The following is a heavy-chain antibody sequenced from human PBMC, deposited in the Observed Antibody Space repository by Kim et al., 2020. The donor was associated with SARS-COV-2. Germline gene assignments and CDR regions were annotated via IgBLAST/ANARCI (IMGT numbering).Heavy chain of an antibody. D-gene: IGHD2-21*02. Sequence: GGSLRLSCVASGFSFSTFEFNWFRQAPGQGLEWVSYISPNSALTGNADSVQGRFTISRDNAKNSLYLQMNNLRVEDTAVYYCAREGCVTDCGGDYPRSDYWGQGTLVTVSS. CDR2: ISPNSALT. CDR3: AREGCVTDCGGDYPRSDY. J-gene: IGHJ4*02. V-gene: IGHV3-48*03. CDR1: GFSFSTFE.